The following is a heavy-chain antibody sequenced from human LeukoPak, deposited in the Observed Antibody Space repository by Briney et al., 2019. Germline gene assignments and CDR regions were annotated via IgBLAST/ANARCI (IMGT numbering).Heavy chain of an antibody. CDR1: GFTFSSYA. V-gene: IGHV3-23*01. CDR3: AKSLRLGPAYSFDY. Sequence: GGSLRLSCAASGFTFSSYAMSWVRQAPGKGLEWVSAISGNGGSTYYADSVKGRFTISRDNSKNTLYLQMNSLRAEDTAVYYCAKSLRLGPAYSFDYWGQGTLVTVSS. D-gene: IGHD3-16*01. J-gene: IGHJ4*02. CDR2: ISGNGGST.